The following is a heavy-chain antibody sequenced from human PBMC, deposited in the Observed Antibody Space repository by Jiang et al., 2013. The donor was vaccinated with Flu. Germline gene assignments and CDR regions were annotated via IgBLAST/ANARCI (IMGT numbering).Heavy chain of an antibody. CDR1: GGTFSSYA. V-gene: IGHV1-69*01. CDR2: IIPIFGTA. Sequence: GAEVKKPGSSVKVSCKASGGTFSSYAISWVRQAPGQGLEWMGGIIPIFGTANYAQKFQGRVTITADESTSTAYMELSSLRSEDTAVYYCAREAQGIVVVPAAVNWFDPWGQGTLVTVSS. D-gene: IGHD2-2*01. J-gene: IGHJ5*02. CDR3: AREAQGIVVVPAAVNWFDP.